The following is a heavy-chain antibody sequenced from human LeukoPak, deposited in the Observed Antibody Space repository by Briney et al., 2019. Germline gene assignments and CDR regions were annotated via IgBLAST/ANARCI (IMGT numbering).Heavy chain of an antibody. Sequence: PGGSLRLSCAASGFTVSSNYMSWVRQAPGKGLEWVSVIYSGGSTYYADSVKGRFTISRDNSKNTLYLQMNSPRAEDTAVYYCARGGDYGDYYFDYWGQGTLVTVSS. D-gene: IGHD4-17*01. CDR2: IYSGGST. J-gene: IGHJ4*02. CDR3: ARGGDYGDYYFDY. V-gene: IGHV3-53*01. CDR1: GFTVSSNY.